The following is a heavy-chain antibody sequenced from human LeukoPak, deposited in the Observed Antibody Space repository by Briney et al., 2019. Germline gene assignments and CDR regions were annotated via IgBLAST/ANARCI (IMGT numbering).Heavy chain of an antibody. V-gene: IGHV3-53*01. CDR3: ARDIRYSSSWYFDY. D-gene: IGHD6-13*01. CDR2: IYSGGST. Sequence: PGGSLRLSCAASGFTFSSYAMSWVRQARGKGLEWVSVIYSGGSTYYADSVKGRFTITRNNTKNTLYLQMNSLRAKDTAVYYCARDIRYSSSWYFDYRGHGTLVTVSS. J-gene: IGHJ4*01. CDR1: GFTFSSYA.